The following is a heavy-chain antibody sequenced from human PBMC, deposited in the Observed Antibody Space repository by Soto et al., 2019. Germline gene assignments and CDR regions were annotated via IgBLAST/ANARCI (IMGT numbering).Heavy chain of an antibody. D-gene: IGHD4-17*01. CDR2: IYYSGST. CDR3: ARDPPQTLYGDYFAFDI. V-gene: IGHV4-31*03. CDR1: GGSISSGGYY. Sequence: QVQLQESGPGLVKPSQTLSLTCTVSGGSISSGGYYWSWIRQHPGKGLEWIGYIYYSGSTYYNPSLKSRVTISVDTSKNQFSLKLSSVTAADTAVYYCARDPPQTLYGDYFAFDIWGQGTMVTVSS. J-gene: IGHJ3*02.